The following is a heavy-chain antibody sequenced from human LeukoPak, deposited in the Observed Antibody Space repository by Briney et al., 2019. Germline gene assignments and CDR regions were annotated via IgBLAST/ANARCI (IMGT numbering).Heavy chain of an antibody. CDR3: AREGSGGDYYFDY. J-gene: IGHJ4*02. CDR1: GGSISSGSYY. D-gene: IGHD2-21*02. V-gene: IGHV4-61*02. CDR2: IYTSGST. Sequence: SETLSLTCTVSGGSISSGSYYWSWIRQPAGKGLEWIVRIYTSGSTNYNPSLKSRITISVDTSKTQFSLKLSSVTAADTAVYYCAREGSGGDYYFDYWGQGTLVTVSS.